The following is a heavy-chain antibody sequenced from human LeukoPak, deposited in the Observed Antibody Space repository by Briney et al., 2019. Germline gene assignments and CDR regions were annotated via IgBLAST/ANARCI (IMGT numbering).Heavy chain of an antibody. J-gene: IGHJ4*02. CDR2: ISSTSGSTI. D-gene: IGHD2-2*01. V-gene: IGHV3-48*03. CDR3: ARRYCSSTSCLLDY. Sequence: GGSLRLSCAASGFTFSSYEMNWVRQAPGKGLEWVSYISSTSGSTIYYADSVKGRFTISRYNANNSVYLQMNSLRAEDTAVYYCARRYCSSTSCLLDYWGQGNLVTVSS. CDR1: GFTFSSYE.